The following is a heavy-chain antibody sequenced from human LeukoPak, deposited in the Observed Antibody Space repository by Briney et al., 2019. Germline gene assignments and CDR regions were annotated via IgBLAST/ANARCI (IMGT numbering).Heavy chain of an antibody. CDR1: GFTFKNAS. CDR2: IKSKTDGGAT. J-gene: IGHJ5*02. CDR3: ATFRPIT. V-gene: IGHV3-15*01. Sequence: GGSLRLSCADSGFTFKNASMSWVRQAPGKGLEWVGRIKSKTDGGATDYAAPVKGRFTISRDDSKNTLYLQMNNLKTEDTAVYYCATFRPITWGQGTLVTVSS. D-gene: IGHD3-9*01.